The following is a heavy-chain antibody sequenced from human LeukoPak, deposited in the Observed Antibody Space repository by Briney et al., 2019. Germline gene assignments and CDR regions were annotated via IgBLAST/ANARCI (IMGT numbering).Heavy chain of an antibody. V-gene: IGHV1-18*01. CDR3: ARGRGGLTTVTTLLDY. CDR1: GYTFTSYG. J-gene: IGHJ4*02. CDR2: ISAYNGNT. Sequence: ASVKVSCKASGYTFTSYGISWVRQAPGQGLEWMGWISAYNGNTNYAQKLQGRVTMTTDTSTSTAYMKLRSLRSDDTAVYYCARGRGGLTTVTTLLDYWGQGTLVTVSS. D-gene: IGHD4-17*01.